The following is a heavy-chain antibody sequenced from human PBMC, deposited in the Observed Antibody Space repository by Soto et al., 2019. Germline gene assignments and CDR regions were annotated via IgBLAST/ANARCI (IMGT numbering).Heavy chain of an antibody. D-gene: IGHD3-22*01. CDR1: GGTFSSYA. V-gene: IGHV1-69*13. CDR3: ASHPYYYDSSGYYFDY. CDR2: IIPIFGTA. J-gene: IGHJ4*02. Sequence: RASVKVSCKASGGTFSSYAISWVRQAPGQGLEWMGGIIPIFGTANYAQKFQGRVTITADESTSTAYMELSSLRSEDTAVYYCASHPYYYDSSGYYFDYWGQGTLVTVSS.